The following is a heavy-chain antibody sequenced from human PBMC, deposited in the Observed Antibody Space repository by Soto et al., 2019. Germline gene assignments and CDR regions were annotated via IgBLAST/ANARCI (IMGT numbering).Heavy chain of an antibody. Sequence: ELQVLESGGGLVQPGGSLRLTCAASGFTLSEYGTSWVRQAPGKGLEWVSFVSGSGDSTYYTDSVTGRFTISRDSSKNTVCLQMTSLRAEDTAVYYCATANYGERDWGQGTLVTVSS. V-gene: IGHV3-23*01. D-gene: IGHD3-10*01. CDR2: VSGSGDST. CDR1: GFTLSEYG. CDR3: ATANYGERD. J-gene: IGHJ4*02.